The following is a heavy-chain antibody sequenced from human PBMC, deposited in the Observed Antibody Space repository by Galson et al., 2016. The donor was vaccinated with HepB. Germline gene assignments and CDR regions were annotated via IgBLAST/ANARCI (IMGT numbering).Heavy chain of an antibody. D-gene: IGHD4-17*01. V-gene: IGHV4-61*02. Sequence: TLSLTCSVSGDSIISNNYYWSWIRQPAGKGLEWIGRFSASGSHKYNPSLESRVTISVDTSKNQFSLKLSSVTAADTAVYYCARDSHGVDAFNIWGQGTLVAVSS. CDR3: ARDSHGVDAFNI. CDR1: GDSIISNNYY. J-gene: IGHJ3*02. CDR2: FSASGSH.